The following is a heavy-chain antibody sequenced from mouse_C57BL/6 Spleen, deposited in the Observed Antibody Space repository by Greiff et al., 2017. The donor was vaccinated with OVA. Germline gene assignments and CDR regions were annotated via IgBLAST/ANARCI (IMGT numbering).Heavy chain of an antibody. CDR1: GYTFTSYR. D-gene: IGHD1-1*01. CDR3: AQAYDYFDY. J-gene: IGHJ2*01. CDR2: IDPSDSYT. Sequence: QVQLQQPGAELVKPGASVKLSCKASGYTFTSYRMQWVKQRPGQGLEWIGEIDPSDSYTNYNQKFKGKATLTVDTSSSTAYMQLSSLTSEDSAVYYCAQAYDYFDYWGQGTTLTVSS. V-gene: IGHV1-50*01.